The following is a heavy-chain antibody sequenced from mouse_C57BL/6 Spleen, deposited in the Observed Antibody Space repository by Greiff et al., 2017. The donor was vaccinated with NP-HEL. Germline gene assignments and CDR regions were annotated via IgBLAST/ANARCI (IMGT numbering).Heavy chain of an antibody. Sequence: EVKLMESGPGLVKPSQSLSLTCSVTGYSITSGYYWNWIRQFPGNKLEWMGYISYDGSNNYNPSLKNRISITRDTSKNQFFLKLNSVTTEDTATYYCARAIYYDYDSFDYWGQGTTLTVSS. CDR1: GYSITSGYY. V-gene: IGHV3-6*01. J-gene: IGHJ2*01. D-gene: IGHD2-4*01. CDR3: ARAIYYDYDSFDY. CDR2: ISYDGSN.